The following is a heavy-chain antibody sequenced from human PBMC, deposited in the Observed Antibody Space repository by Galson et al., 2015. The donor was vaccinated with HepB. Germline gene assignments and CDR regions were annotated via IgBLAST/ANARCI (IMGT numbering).Heavy chain of an antibody. D-gene: IGHD4-23*01. CDR2: ISLKGGT. CDR3: GKKVATRRGRFHSGCIDH. Sequence: SLRLSCAASGFTFNNYGMPWVRQAPGKGLEWVSLISLKGGTDYADDSEKRLTITRGDTTKTAMLQMNSCRDDDTAVYYCGKKVATRRGRFHSGCIDHWGQGTLVTVSS. J-gene: IGHJ4*02. V-gene: IGHV3-23*01. CDR1: GFTFNNYG.